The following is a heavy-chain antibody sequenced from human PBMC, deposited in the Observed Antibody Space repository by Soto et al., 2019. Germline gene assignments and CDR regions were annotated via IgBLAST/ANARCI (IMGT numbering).Heavy chain of an antibody. V-gene: IGHV4-61*01. J-gene: IGHJ5*02. CDR3: ARGNFLNWFGP. Sequence: SETLSLTCTVSGGSVSSGSYYWSWIRQPPGKGLEWIGYIYYSGSTNYNPSLKSRVTMSVDTSKNQFSLKLSSVTAADTAVYYCARGNFLNWFGPWGQGTLVTVSS. CDR1: GGSVSSGSYY. CDR2: IYYSGST.